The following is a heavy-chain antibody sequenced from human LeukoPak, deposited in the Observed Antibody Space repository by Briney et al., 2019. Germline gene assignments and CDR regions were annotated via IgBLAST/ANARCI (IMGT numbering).Heavy chain of an antibody. CDR1: GFTFSSYG. V-gene: IGHV3-30*18. D-gene: IGHD6-13*01. CDR2: ISYDGSNK. J-gene: IGHJ4*02. Sequence: GGSLRLSCAASGFTFSSYGMHWVRQAPGKGLEWVAVISYDGSNKYYADSVKGRFTISRDNSKNTLHLQMNSLRVEDTAVYYCAKISTPIPAAGAMDNWGQGTLVTVSS. CDR3: AKISTPIPAAGAMDN.